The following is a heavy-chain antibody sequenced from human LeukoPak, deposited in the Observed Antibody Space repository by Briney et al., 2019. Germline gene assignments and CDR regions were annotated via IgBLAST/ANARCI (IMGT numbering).Heavy chain of an antibody. Sequence: ASVEVSCKASGYTFTGYYMHWVRQAPGQGLEWMGWINPNSGGTNYAQKFQGRVTMTRDTSISTAYMELSRLRSDDTAVYYCAREGGFNYYDSSGSHYWGQGTLVTVSS. V-gene: IGHV1-2*02. D-gene: IGHD3-22*01. CDR2: INPNSGGT. CDR1: GYTFTGYY. CDR3: AREGGFNYYDSSGSHY. J-gene: IGHJ4*02.